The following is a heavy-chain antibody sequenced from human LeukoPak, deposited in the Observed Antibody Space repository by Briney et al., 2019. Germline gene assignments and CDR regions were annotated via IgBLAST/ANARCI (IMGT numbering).Heavy chain of an antibody. CDR2: INAYNGNT. V-gene: IGHV1-18*01. CDR3: ARDGVYWEWLFSQYNWFDP. Sequence: ASVKVSCKPSGYTFTRYGISWVRQAPGQGVEWVGWINAYNGNTNNAQKLQGRVTMTTDTSTSTAYMGLRSLRSDDTAVYYCARDGVYWEWLFSQYNWFDPWGQGTLVTVSS. CDR1: GYTFTRYG. J-gene: IGHJ5*02. D-gene: IGHD3-3*01.